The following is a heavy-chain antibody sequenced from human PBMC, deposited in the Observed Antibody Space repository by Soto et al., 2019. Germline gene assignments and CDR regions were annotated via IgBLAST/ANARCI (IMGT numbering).Heavy chain of an antibody. CDR1: GFTFSSYA. CDR3: AREQLGQSGYFYGLDV. J-gene: IGHJ6*02. Sequence: QVPLVESGGGVVQPGRSLRVSFAASGFTFSSYAMHRVRQAPGKGLEWVAIISYDGSNKYNSESVTGRFTISRNNYEHTLYLQLNSLRAEDTAVYYCAREQLGQSGYFYGLDVWGQGTTVTVSS. D-gene: IGHD1-1*01. V-gene: IGHV3-30-3*01. CDR2: ISYDGSNK.